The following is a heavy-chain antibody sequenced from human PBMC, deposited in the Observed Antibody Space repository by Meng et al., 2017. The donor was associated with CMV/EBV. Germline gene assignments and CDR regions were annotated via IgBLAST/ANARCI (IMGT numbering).Heavy chain of an antibody. CDR3: ARLYYDFWSGYDR. CDR1: CGSVRSGSYY. CDR2: IYYSGST. D-gene: IGHD3-3*01. V-gene: IGHV4-61*01. J-gene: IGHJ5*02. Sequence: VSCGSVRSGSYYWSWIRQPPGKGLEWIGYIYYSGSTNYNPSLKSRVTISVDTSKNQFSLKLSSVTAADTAVYYCARLYYDFWSGYDRWGQGTLVTVSS.